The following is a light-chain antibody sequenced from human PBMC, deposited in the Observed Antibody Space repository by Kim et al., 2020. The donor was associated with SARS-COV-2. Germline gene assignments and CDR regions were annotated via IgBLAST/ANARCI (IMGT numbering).Light chain of an antibody. CDR3: QLYYQVTVT. V-gene: IGKV1-33*01. J-gene: IGKJ4*01. Sequence: SIGSRETISCGASQDNSPIGNGYQQKPGGAPKLMIYDSSNWETGVTERLRQSVCGTDFSFTIRSLQVEDIASYYCQLYYQVTVTFGGGTELEI. CDR1: QDNSPI. CDR2: DSS.